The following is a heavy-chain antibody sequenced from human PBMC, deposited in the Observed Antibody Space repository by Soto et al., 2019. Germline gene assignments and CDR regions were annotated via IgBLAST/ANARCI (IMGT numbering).Heavy chain of an antibody. D-gene: IGHD2-2*02. CDR1: GGTFSSYA. J-gene: IGHJ6*02. CDR3: ATHEIGHCISASCYKGGYYYGMDV. CDR2: IIPIFGTA. Sequence: VKVSCKASGGTFSSYAISWVRQSPGQGLEWMGGIIPIFGTADYAQKFQGRVTITADESTSTAYMELSSLRSEDTAMYYCATHEIGHCISASCYKGGYYYGMDVWGQGTTVTVSS. V-gene: IGHV1-69*01.